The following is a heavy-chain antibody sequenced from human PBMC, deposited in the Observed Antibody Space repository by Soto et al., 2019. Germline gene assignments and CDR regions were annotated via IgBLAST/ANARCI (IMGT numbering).Heavy chain of an antibody. D-gene: IGHD3-22*01. CDR2: IIPIFGTA. Sequence: ASVKVSCKASGGTFSSYAISWVRQAPGQGLEWMGGIIPIFGTANYAQKFQGRVTITADKSTSTAYMELSSLRSEDTAVYYCARSQYYYDSSGYYWDAFDIWGQGTMVTVSS. CDR1: GGTFSSYA. J-gene: IGHJ3*02. V-gene: IGHV1-69*06. CDR3: ARSQYYYDSSGYYWDAFDI.